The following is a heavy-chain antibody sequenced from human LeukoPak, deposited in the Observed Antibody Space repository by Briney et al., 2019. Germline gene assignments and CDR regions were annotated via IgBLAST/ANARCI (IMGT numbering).Heavy chain of an antibody. Sequence: SETLSLTGTVSGGSISSYDWSWIRQPPGKGLDGMGYIYYSRSTNYNPSLKRRVTISVDTSKNQFSLKMSSVTAGDTAVYYCASAGPNTYYYGSGSYTGGMDVWGQGTTVTVSS. CDR2: IYYSRST. V-gene: IGHV4-59*01. CDR1: GGSISSYD. CDR3: ASAGPNTYYYGSGSYTGGMDV. D-gene: IGHD3-10*01. J-gene: IGHJ6*02.